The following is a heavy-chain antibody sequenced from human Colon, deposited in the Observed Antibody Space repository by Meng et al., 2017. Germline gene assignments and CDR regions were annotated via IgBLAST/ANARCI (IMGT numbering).Heavy chain of an antibody. CDR3: GRGYAVLDY. V-gene: IGHV4-34*01. J-gene: IGHJ4*02. CDR1: GGTFNNYY. CDR2: INHSGST. D-gene: IGHD2-2*01. Sequence: SETLSLTCAAYGGTFNNYYWSWIRQPPGKGLEWIGEINHSGSTNFNPSLRSRVTLSVNTSAKQFSLRVTYVTDADTAVYYCGRGYAVLDYWGQVALVTVSS.